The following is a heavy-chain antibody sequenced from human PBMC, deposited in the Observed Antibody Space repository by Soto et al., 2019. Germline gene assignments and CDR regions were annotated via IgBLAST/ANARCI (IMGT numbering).Heavy chain of an antibody. CDR1: GDSLSSGRYY. J-gene: IGHJ5*01. CDR2: IYHVGTS. V-gene: IGHV4-61*01. CDR3: ARQSLVGDKKSVS. Sequence: PTETLSLTCTVSGDSLSSGRYYWTWLRQPPGKGLEWIGYIYHVGTSKYNPSLNSRATISLDTSKSQFSLRLRSVTAADTAVYFCARQSLVGDKKSVSWGPGPL. D-gene: IGHD1-26*01.